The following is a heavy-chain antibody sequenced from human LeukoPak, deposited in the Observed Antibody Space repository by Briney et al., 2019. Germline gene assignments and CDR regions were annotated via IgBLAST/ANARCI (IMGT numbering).Heavy chain of an antibody. J-gene: IGHJ6*02. CDR2: ISAYNGNT. CDR1: GYTFTSYG. D-gene: IGHD2-2*01. CDR3: AKDRVSCSSTSCYRYYYYYGMDV. V-gene: IGHV1-18*01. Sequence: VASVKVSCKASGYTFTSYGISWVRQAPGQGLEWMGWISAYNGNTNYAQKLQGRVTMTTDTSTSTAYMELRSLRSDDTAVYYCAKDRVSCSSTSCYRYYYYYGMDVWGQGTTVTVSS.